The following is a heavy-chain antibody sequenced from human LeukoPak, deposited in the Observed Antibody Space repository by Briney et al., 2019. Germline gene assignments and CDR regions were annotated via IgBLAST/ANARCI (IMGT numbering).Heavy chain of an antibody. D-gene: IGHD6-19*01. CDR2: VRLDGTDK. J-gene: IGHJ4*02. Sequence: GGSLRLSCTASGFTFSSHGMHWVRQAPGKGLEWVAFVRLDGTDKYYAASVRGRFTISRDNSKRTLDLQMSSLRPEDTGLYYCAKDDGAVAGSFDYWGQGTLVTVSS. V-gene: IGHV3-30*02. CDR1: GFTFSSHG. CDR3: AKDDGAVAGSFDY.